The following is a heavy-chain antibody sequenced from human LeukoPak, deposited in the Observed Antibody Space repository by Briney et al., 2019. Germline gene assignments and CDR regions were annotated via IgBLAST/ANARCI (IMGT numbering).Heavy chain of an antibody. CDR2: INPSGGST. D-gene: IGHD2-2*01. CDR3: ARGPRRYCSSTSCYQRYYYYYMDV. Sequence: ASVKVSCKASVDTFSGNAFTWVRQAPGQGLEWMGIINPSGGSTSYAQKFQGRVTMTRDTSTSTVYMELSSLRSEDTAVYYCARGPRRYCSSTSCYQRYYYYYMDVWGKGTTVTVSS. V-gene: IGHV1-46*01. CDR1: VDTFSGNA. J-gene: IGHJ6*03.